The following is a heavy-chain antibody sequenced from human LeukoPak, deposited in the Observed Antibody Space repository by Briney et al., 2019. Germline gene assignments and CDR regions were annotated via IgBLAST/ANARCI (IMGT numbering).Heavy chain of an antibody. CDR3: ARDGAGVVPAAMSAYYYYYMDV. CDR2: ISAYNGNT. CDR1: GYTFTSYG. J-gene: IGHJ6*03. D-gene: IGHD2-2*01. V-gene: IGHV1-18*01. Sequence: ASVKVSCKASGYTFTSYGISWVRQAPGQGLEWMGWISAYNGNTNYAQKLQGRVTMTTDTSTSTAYMELRSLRSDDTAVYYCARDGAGVVPAAMSAYYYYYMDVWGKGTTVTVSS.